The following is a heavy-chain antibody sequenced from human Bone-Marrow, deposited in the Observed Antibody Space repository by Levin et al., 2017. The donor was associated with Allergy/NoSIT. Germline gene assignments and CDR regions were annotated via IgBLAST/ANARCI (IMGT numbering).Heavy chain of an antibody. CDR3: ARDSSSWYRAFEI. CDR1: GFTVRDNY. V-gene: IGHV3-53*01. J-gene: IGHJ3*02. Sequence: GESLKISCAASGFTVRDNYMNWVRQAPGKGLEWVSVINSGGSTNYADSVKGRFTISRDNSKNTVDLQMNSLRAEDTAVYYCARDSSSWYRAFEIWGRGTVVTVS. D-gene: IGHD6-13*01. CDR2: INSGGST.